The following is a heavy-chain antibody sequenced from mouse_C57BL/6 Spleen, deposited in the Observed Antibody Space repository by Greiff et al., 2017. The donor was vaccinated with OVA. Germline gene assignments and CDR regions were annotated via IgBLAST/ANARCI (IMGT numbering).Heavy chain of an antibody. Sequence: QVQLQQPGTDLVKPGASVKLSCKASGYTFTSYWMHWVKQRPGQGLEWIGNINPSNGGTNYNEKFKSKATLTVDKSSSTAYMQLSSLTSEDSAVYYCARERLLATGIDYWGQGTTLTVSS. CDR2: INPSNGGT. CDR3: ARERLLATGIDY. D-gene: IGHD1-1*01. CDR1: GYTFTSYW. J-gene: IGHJ2*01. V-gene: IGHV1-53*01.